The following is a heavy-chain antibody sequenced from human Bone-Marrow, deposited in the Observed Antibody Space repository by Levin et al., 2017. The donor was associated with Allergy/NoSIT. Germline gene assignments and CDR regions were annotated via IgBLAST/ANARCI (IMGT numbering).Heavy chain of an antibody. Sequence: SCAVSGFTFSKVWMSWVRQAPGKGLEYIGRIRSKSDGGATEYTAPVKGRFTISRDDSKNTLYLQLNNLNTDDTAVYYCTTGNSIPDPDYWGQGTLVTVSS. V-gene: IGHV3-15*01. CDR3: TTGNSIPDPDY. J-gene: IGHJ4*02. CDR2: IRSKSDGGAT. CDR1: GFTFSKVW. D-gene: IGHD2-21*01.